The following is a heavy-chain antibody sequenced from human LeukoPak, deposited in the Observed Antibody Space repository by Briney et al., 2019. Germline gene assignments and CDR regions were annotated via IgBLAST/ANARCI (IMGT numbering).Heavy chain of an antibody. CDR2: IYYSGST. CDR3: ASRSKGY. CDR1: GGSISSSSYY. Sequence: PSETLSLTCTVSGGSISSSSYYWGWIRQPPGKGLEWIGSIYYSGSTYYNPSLKSRVTISVDTSKNQFSLKLSSVTAADTAMYYCASRSKGYWGQGTLVTVSS. J-gene: IGHJ4*02. V-gene: IGHV4-39*01.